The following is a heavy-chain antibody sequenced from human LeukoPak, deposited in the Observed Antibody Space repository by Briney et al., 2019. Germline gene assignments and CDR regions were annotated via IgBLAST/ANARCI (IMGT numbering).Heavy chain of an antibody. CDR3: AGYNIPYTFEF. D-gene: IGHD1-14*01. Sequence: PSGTLSLICAVSGGSISRSNWWSWVRQPPGKGLEWIGDILHSGNTNYNASLRSRLTISLDKSRNQFSPQLSSVTAADTAVYYCAGYNIPYTFEFWGPGTVVTVSS. CDR2: ILHSGNT. CDR1: GGSISRSNW. J-gene: IGHJ4*02. V-gene: IGHV4-4*02.